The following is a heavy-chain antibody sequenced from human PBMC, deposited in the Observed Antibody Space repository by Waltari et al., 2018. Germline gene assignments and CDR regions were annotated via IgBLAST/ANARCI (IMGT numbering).Heavy chain of an antibody. CDR1: GGSFSGYY. Sequence: QEQLQQWGAGLLKPSETLSLTCAVYGGSFSGYYWSWIRQPPGKGLEWIGEINHSGSTNYNPSLKSRVTISVDTSKNQFSLKLSSVTAADTAVYYCARDPRWLPIDYWGQGTLVTVSS. J-gene: IGHJ4*02. D-gene: IGHD5-12*01. V-gene: IGHV4-34*01. CDR2: INHSGST. CDR3: ARDPRWLPIDY.